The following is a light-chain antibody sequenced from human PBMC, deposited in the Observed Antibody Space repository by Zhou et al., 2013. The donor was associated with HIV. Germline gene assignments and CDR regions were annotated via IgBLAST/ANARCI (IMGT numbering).Light chain of an antibody. V-gene: IGKV1-5*03. CDR1: QSISKW. CDR3: QQYNNYWT. CDR2: KAS. Sequence: IKMTQSPSTLSALVGDRVTITCRASQSISKWLAWYQQKPGRAPTLLIYKASTLQTGVPSRFSGSGSGTEFTLTITSLQPDDVATYYCQQYNNYWTFGQGTKGG. J-gene: IGKJ1*01.